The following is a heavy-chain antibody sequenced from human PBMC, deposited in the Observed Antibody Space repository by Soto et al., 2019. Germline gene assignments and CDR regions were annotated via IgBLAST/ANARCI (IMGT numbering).Heavy chain of an antibody. CDR2: IXPXXXDX. Sequence: ASVKVSCKTSGYTFTGYYMHFVRQAPGQGLEWMGXIXPXXXDXNXAXKXXXXVTMTRATSFTTVYMDLTWLTSDDTAVYFCAKDSGRGSADYYFDYWGRGTLVTVSS. CDR1: GYTFTGYY. D-gene: IGHD3-10*01. V-gene: IGHV1-2*02. CDR3: AKDSGRGSADYYFDY. J-gene: IGHJ4*02.